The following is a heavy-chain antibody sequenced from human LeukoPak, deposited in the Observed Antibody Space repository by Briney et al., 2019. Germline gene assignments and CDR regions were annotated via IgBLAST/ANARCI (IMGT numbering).Heavy chain of an antibody. J-gene: IGHJ5*02. Sequence: PGGSLRLSCAASGFTFSNAWMSWVRQAPGKGLEWVGRIKSKTDGGTTDYAAPVKGRFTISRDDSKNTLYPQMNSLKTEDTAVYYCTTDPSIVVVPAAIGPKYNWFDPWGQGTLVTVSS. CDR1: GFTFSNAW. D-gene: IGHD2-2*02. CDR3: TTDPSIVVVPAAIGPKYNWFDP. V-gene: IGHV3-15*01. CDR2: IKSKTDGGTT.